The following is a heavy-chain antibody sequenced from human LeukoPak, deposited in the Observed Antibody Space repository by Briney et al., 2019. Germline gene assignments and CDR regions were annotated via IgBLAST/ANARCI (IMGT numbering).Heavy chain of an antibody. V-gene: IGHV1-18*01. J-gene: IGHJ5*02. CDR3: ARDSLNAELRSRWFDP. D-gene: IGHD1-7*01. Sequence: GASVKVSCKASGYTFTSYGISWVRQAPGQGLEWMGWISAYNGNTSYAQKLQGRVTMTTDTSTSTAYMELRSLRSDDTAVYYCARDSLNAELRSRWFDPWGQGTLVTVSS. CDR2: ISAYNGNT. CDR1: GYTFTSYG.